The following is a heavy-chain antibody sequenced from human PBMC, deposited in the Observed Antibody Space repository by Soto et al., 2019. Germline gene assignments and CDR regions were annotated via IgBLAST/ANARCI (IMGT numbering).Heavy chain of an antibody. CDR3: ARDVSGYSYGYYYYGMDV. CDR2: IIPILGIA. D-gene: IGHD5-18*01. J-gene: IGHJ6*02. V-gene: IGHV1-69*08. CDR1: GGTFSSYT. Sequence: QVQLVQSGAEVKKPGSSVKVSCKASGGTFSSYTISWVRQAPGQGLEWMGRIIPILGIANYAQKFQGRVTITADKSTSTAYMELSSLRSEDTAVYYCARDVSGYSYGYYYYGMDVWGQGTTVTVSS.